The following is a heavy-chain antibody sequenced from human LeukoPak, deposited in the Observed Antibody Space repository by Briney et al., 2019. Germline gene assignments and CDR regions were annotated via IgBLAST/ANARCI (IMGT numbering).Heavy chain of an antibody. CDR2: INHSGST. V-gene: IGHV4-34*01. Sequence: SETLSLTCAVYGGSFSGYYWSWIRQPPGKGLEWIGEINHSGSTNYNPSLKSRVTISVDTSKNQFPLKLSSVTAADTAVYYCARGLVVPADPPYFDYWGQGTLVTVSS. J-gene: IGHJ4*02. D-gene: IGHD2-2*01. CDR1: GGSFSGYY. CDR3: ARGLVVPADPPYFDY.